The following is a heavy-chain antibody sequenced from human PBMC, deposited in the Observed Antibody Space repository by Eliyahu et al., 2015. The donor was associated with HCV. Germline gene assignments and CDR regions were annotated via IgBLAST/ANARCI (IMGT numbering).Heavy chain of an antibody. D-gene: IGHD2-2*01. CDR2: ISSSSSTI. J-gene: IGHJ2*01. CDR3: ASSYRFFGYQEGAVSWYFDL. Sequence: EVQLVESGGGLVQPGGSLRLSCAASGFTFSSYSXNWVRQAPGKGLGWVSYISSSSSTIYYADSVKGRFTISRDNAKNSLYLQMNSLRAEDTAVYYCASSYRFFGYQEGAVSWYFDLWGRGTLVTVSS. CDR1: GFTFSSYS. V-gene: IGHV3-48*01.